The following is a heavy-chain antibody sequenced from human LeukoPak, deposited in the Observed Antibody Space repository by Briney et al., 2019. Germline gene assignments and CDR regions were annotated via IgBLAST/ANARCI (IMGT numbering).Heavy chain of an antibody. V-gene: IGHV3-23*01. CDR2: ISGSGGDT. J-gene: IGHJ4*02. Sequence: PGGSLRLSCAASGFTFSTYTMTWVRQAPGKGLEWVSYISGSGGDTYYADSVKGRFTISRDNSKNTLYLQMNSLRAEDTAVYYRAKKRAGSGSYSLYFDYWGQGTLVTVSS. CDR3: AKKRAGSGSYSLYFDY. CDR1: GFTFSTYT. D-gene: IGHD3-10*01.